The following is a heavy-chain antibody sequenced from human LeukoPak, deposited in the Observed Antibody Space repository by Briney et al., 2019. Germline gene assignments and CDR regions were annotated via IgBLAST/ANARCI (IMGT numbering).Heavy chain of an antibody. V-gene: IGHV1-69*13. CDR1: GGTFSGYA. J-gene: IGHJ6*02. D-gene: IGHD2-15*01. Sequence: VASVKVSCKASGGTFSGYAISWVRQAPGQGLEWMGGIIPIFGTANYAQKFQGRVTITADESTSTAYMELSSLRSEDTAVYYCARGPLYCSGGSCYRGSGYYYYGMDVWGQGTTVTVSS. CDR2: IIPIFGTA. CDR3: ARGPLYCSGGSCYRGSGYYYYGMDV.